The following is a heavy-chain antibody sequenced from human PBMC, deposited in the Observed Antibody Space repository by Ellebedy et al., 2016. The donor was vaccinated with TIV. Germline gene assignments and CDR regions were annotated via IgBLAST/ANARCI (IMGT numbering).Heavy chain of an antibody. CDR2: ISHDGRSK. Sequence: PGGSLRLSCAASGFTFSNYAMHWVRQPPGKGLEWATVISHDGRSKDYADSVKGRFTISRDNSKNTLSLQMNSLRTEDTAVYFCARDGYCGGGSCLDHWGHGILVTVSS. D-gene: IGHD2-15*01. J-gene: IGHJ4*01. CDR3: ARDGYCGGGSCLDH. V-gene: IGHV3-30*04. CDR1: GFTFSNYA.